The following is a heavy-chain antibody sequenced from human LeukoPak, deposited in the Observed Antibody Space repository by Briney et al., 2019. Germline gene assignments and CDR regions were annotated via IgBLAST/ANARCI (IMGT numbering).Heavy chain of an antibody. CDR2: IIPIFGTA. CDR3: ARAPLLAAAGTRGFDY. Sequence: SVKVSCKASGGTFSSYAISWVRQAPEQGLEWMGGIIPIFGTANYAQKFQGRVTITADESTSTAYMELSSLRSEDTAVYYCARAPLLAAAGTRGFDYWGQGTLVTVSS. D-gene: IGHD6-13*01. CDR1: GGTFSSYA. V-gene: IGHV1-69*01. J-gene: IGHJ4*02.